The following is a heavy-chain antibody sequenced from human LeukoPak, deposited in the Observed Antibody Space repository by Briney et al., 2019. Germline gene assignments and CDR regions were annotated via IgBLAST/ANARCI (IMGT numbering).Heavy chain of an antibody. CDR2: VSSSGSTI. D-gene: IGHD3-3*01. CDR3: AKNDDFFDY. V-gene: IGHV3-48*03. CDR1: GFTFSSYE. Sequence: GGSLRLSCAASGFTFSSYEMNWVRQAPGKGLEWVSYVSSSGSTIYYADSVKGRFTISRDNAKNSLYLQMNSLRAEDTAVYYCAKNDDFFDYWGQGTLVTVSS. J-gene: IGHJ4*02.